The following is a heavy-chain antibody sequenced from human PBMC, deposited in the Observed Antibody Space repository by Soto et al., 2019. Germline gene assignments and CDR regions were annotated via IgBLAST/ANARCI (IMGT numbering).Heavy chain of an antibody. CDR2: IRGSGDST. V-gene: IGHV3-23*01. D-gene: IGHD5-18*01. CDR3: AKVGYSYGAFDI. CDR1: GFTFSRYV. Sequence: GALRLSCAASGFTFSRYVMIWVLQAPVKGLEWVSTIRGSGDSTYYADSVKGRFTISRDNSKNTLYLQMNSLRAEDTALYYCAKVGYSYGAFDIWGQGAMVTVSS. J-gene: IGHJ3*02.